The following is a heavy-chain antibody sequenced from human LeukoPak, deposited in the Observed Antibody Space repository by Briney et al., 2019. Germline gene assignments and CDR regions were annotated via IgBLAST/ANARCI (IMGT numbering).Heavy chain of an antibody. Sequence: ASETLSLTCTVSGGSISSYYWSWIRQPPGKGLEWIGYVYYSGSTNYNPSLKSRVTISVDMPKNQFSLKLTSVTAADTAVHYCARGATSFDFWGQGTLVTVSS. CDR3: ARGATSFDF. CDR2: VYYSGST. J-gene: IGHJ4*02. CDR1: GGSISSYY. V-gene: IGHV4-59*01.